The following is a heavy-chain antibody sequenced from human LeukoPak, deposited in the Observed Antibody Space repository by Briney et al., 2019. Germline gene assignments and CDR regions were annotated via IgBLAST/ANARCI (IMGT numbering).Heavy chain of an antibody. Sequence: GGSLRLSCAASGFTFSKYAMSWVRQARGNGLEWVSGISDSGGSTYHADSVKGRFTISRDNSKNTLYLQMNSLRAEDTAVYYCARQVSGWYHYFDYWGQGTLVTVSS. CDR1: GFTFSKYA. J-gene: IGHJ4*02. CDR3: ARQVSGWYHYFDY. V-gene: IGHV3-23*01. CDR2: ISDSGGST. D-gene: IGHD6-19*01.